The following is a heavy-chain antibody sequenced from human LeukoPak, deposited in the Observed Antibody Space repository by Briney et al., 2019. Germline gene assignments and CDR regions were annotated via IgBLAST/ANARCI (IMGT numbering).Heavy chain of an antibody. CDR3: ARRGYSYGYYWFDP. V-gene: IGHV7-4-1*01. Sequence: ASVKVSCKASGYTFTNYAINWVRQAPGQGLEWMGWINTNTGNPTYAQGFTGRFVFSLDTSVGTAYLQIGSLKAEDTAVYFCARRGYSYGYYWFDPWGQGTLVTVSS. CDR1: GYTFTNYA. D-gene: IGHD5-18*01. J-gene: IGHJ5*02. CDR2: INTNTGNP.